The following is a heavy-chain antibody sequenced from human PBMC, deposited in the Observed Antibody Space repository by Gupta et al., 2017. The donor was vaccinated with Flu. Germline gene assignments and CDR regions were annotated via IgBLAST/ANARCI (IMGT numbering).Heavy chain of an antibody. J-gene: IGHJ4*02. V-gene: IGHV4-59*01. CDR1: GGSISSYY. D-gene: IGHD6-6*01. CDR2: IYYSGST. Sequence: QVQLQESGPGLVKPSETLSLTCTVSGGSISSYYWSWIRQPPGKGLEWIGYIYYSGSTNYNPSLKSRVTISVDTSKNQFSLKLSSVTAADTAVYYCARGLGGAARKLDYWGQGTLVTVSS. CDR3: ARGLGGAARKLDY.